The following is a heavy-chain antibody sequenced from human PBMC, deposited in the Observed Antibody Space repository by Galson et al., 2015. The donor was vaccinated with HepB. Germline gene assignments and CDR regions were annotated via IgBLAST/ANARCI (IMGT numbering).Heavy chain of an antibody. D-gene: IGHD6-13*01. Sequence: FLRLSCAASGFTFSSYSMNWVRQAPGKGLEWVSVIYSGGSTYYADSVKGRFTISRHNSKNTLYLQMNSLRVEDTAVYYCARSRSSNWYYFDYWGQGTLVTVSS. J-gene: IGHJ4*02. V-gene: IGHV3-53*04. CDR2: IYSGGST. CDR3: ARSRSSNWYYFDY. CDR1: GFTFSSYS.